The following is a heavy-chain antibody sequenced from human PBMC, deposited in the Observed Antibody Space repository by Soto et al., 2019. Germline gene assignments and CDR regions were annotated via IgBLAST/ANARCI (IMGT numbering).Heavy chain of an antibody. Sequence: SETLSLTCTVSGGSLSNYYWSWIRQPPGKGLEWIGYIYYSGSTNYNPSLKSRVTISVDTSKNQFSLKLSSVTAADTAVYYCARDGACRGYYYYAMDVWGQGTSDTVSS. CDR1: GGSLSNYY. CDR2: IYYSGST. D-gene: IGHD1-26*01. J-gene: IGHJ6*02. CDR3: ARDGACRGYYYYAMDV. V-gene: IGHV4-59*01.